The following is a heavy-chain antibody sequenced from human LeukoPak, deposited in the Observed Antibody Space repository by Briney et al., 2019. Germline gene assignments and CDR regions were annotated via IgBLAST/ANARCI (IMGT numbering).Heavy chain of an antibody. Sequence: SETLSLTCAVSGGSISSYNWWSWVRQPPGKGLQWIGDVYHSGSTNYNPSLKSRVTISLDKSKNQFSLTLSSVTAADTAVYYCAEFGSHSDRLADYWGQGTLVTVSS. V-gene: IGHV4-4*02. CDR2: VYHSGST. D-gene: IGHD6-6*01. J-gene: IGHJ4*02. CDR1: GGSISSYNW. CDR3: AEFGSHSDRLADY.